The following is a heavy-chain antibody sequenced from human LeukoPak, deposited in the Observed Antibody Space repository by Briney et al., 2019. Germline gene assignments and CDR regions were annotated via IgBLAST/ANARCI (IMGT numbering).Heavy chain of an antibody. J-gene: IGHJ4*02. CDR1: GGSITSYY. CDR3: AKERGMTTSNYFDY. D-gene: IGHD4-17*01. V-gene: IGHV4-59*01. Sequence: SETLSLTCTVSGGSITSYYWSWIRQPPGKGLEWIGYIYSSGSTYYNPSLKSRVAMSLDTSKNQLSLNLSSVTAADTAMYYCAKERGMTTSNYFDYWGRGTPVTVSS. CDR2: IYSSGST.